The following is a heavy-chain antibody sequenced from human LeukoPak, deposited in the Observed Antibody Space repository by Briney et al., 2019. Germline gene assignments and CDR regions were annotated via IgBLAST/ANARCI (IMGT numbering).Heavy chain of an antibody. V-gene: IGHV4-38-2*02. CDR2: IYHSGST. CDR1: GYSISSGYY. D-gene: IGHD2-15*01. J-gene: IGHJ3*02. CDR3: ARAKLGYCSGVCPDAFDI. Sequence: PSETLSLTCTVSGYSISSGYYWGWIRQPPGKGLEWIGSIYHSGSTYYNPSLKSRVTISVDTSKNQFSLKLSSVTAADMAVYYCARAKLGYCSGVCPDAFDIWGQGTMVTVSS.